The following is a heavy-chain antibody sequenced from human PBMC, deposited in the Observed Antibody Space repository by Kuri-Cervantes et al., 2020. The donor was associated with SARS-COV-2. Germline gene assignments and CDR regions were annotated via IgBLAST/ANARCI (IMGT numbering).Heavy chain of an antibody. CDR3: TRAGDIVVVPYYGMDV. V-gene: IGHV1-46*03. CDR2: INPAGGDT. Sequence: ASVKASCKVSGYIFINYYMHWVRQAPGQGLEWMGMINPAGGDTNYAQKFQGRVTMTRDTSTRTVYMELTSLRSEDTAIYYCTRAGDIVVVPYYGMDVWGQGTTVTVSS. CDR1: GYIFINYY. J-gene: IGHJ6*02. D-gene: IGHD2-15*01.